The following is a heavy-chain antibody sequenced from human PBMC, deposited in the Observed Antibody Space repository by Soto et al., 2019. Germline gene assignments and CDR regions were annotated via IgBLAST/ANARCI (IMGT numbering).Heavy chain of an antibody. V-gene: IGHV4-59*01. CDR1: GDSISSYY. J-gene: IGHJ4*02. CDR3: ATLNEGRAIY. CDR2: IYYTGST. Sequence: QVQLQESGPGLVKPSETLSLTCAVSGDSISSYYWTWIRQPPGKGLEWIGFIYYTGSTNYNPSLKSRVTISVDRSKNQFSLRLRSVTAADTAVYYCATLNEGRAIYWGQGTLVTVSS. D-gene: IGHD6-13*01.